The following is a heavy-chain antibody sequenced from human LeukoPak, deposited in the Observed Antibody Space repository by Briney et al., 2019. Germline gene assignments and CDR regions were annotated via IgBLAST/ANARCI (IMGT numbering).Heavy chain of an antibody. CDR1: GYTFTDYG. D-gene: IGHD2-15*01. CDR3: ARSHATTYGRSKNFADY. J-gene: IGHJ4*02. CDR2: ISAYNGDI. V-gene: IGHV1-18*01. Sequence: GASVKVSCKASGYTFTDYGITWVRQAPGQGLEWMGYISAYNGDIDYAQILQGRATMTTDTSTSTAYMELRSLRSDDTAVYYCARSHATTYGRSKNFADYWGQGSLVTVSS.